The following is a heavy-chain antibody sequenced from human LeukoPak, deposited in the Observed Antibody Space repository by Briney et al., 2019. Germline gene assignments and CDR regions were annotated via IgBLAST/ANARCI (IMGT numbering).Heavy chain of an antibody. CDR1: GFTFHSYT. J-gene: IGHJ3*02. CDR2: ISSDSSYV. V-gene: IGHV3-21*01. D-gene: IGHD3-22*01. CDR3: ARAKVRISMIVGLGAFDI. Sequence: GGSLRLSCAASGFTFHSYTMNWVRQAPGKGLEWVSSISSDSSYVHYADSVKGRFTISRDNAKNSLFLQMNSLRAEDTAVYYCARAKVRISMIVGLGAFDIWGQGTMVTVSS.